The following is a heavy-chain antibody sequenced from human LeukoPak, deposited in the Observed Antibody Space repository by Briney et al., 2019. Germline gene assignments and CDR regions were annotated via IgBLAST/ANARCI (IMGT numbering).Heavy chain of an antibody. CDR1: GFTFSSYG. CDR3: AKDQDSYDSSAHGTALDY. J-gene: IGHJ4*02. D-gene: IGHD3-22*01. V-gene: IGHV3-30*02. CDR2: IRYDGSNK. Sequence: GGSLRLSCAASGFTFSSYGMHWVRQAPGKGLEWVAFIRYDGSNKYYADSVKGRFTISRDNSKNTLCLQMNSLRAEDTAVYYCAKDQDSYDSSAHGTALDYWGRGTLVTVSS.